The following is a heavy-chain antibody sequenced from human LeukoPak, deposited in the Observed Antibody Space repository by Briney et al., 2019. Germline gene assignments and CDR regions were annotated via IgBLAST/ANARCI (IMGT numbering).Heavy chain of an antibody. Sequence: GRSLRLSCAASGFTFSSYAIHWVRQAPGKGLEWVAVISYDGSNKYYADSVKGRFTTSRDNSKNTLYLQMNSLRAEDTAVYYCATGGYGRAYFDYWGQGTLVTVSS. CDR2: ISYDGSNK. V-gene: IGHV3-30*04. J-gene: IGHJ4*02. D-gene: IGHD5-12*01. CDR3: ATGGYGRAYFDY. CDR1: GFTFSSYA.